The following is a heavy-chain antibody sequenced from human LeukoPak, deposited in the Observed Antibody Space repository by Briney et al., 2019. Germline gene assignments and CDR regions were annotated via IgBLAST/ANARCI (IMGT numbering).Heavy chain of an antibody. J-gene: IGHJ4*02. CDR3: ARQVTFGYAYAYYFDY. V-gene: IGHV4-39*01. D-gene: IGHD5-18*01. Sequence: SETLSLTCTVSGDSVNSGDYYWGWIRQPPGKGLEWIGNIHNSESTYYNPSLKSRVTISVDTSKNQFSLKLSSVTAADTAVYYCARQVTFGYAYAYYFDYWGQGSLVTVSS. CDR2: IHNSEST. CDR1: GDSVNSGDYY.